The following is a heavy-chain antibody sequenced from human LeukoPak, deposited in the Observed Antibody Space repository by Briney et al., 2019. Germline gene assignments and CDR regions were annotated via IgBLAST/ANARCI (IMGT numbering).Heavy chain of an antibody. D-gene: IGHD5/OR15-5a*01. CDR3: ARHVYPGRSPKPPPFEI. CDR2: IYYLGRT. J-gene: IGHJ3*02. CDR1: GGSISSYY. V-gene: IGHV4-59*08. Sequence: PSETLSLTCTVSGGSISSYYWSWIRQTPGKGLEWIGYIYYLGRTSYSPSLKSRITISVDTPKNQFSLRLTSVTAADTAVYYCARHVYPGRSPKPPPFEIWGQGTMVTVSS.